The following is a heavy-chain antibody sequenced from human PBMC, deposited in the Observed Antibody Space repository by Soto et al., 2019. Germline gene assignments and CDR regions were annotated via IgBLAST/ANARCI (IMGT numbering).Heavy chain of an antibody. CDR1: GFTVSSNY. Sequence: GGSLRLSCAASGFTVSSNYMSWVRQAPGKGLEWVSVIYSGGSTYYADSVKGRFTISRDNSKNTLYLQMNSLRAEDTAVYYCARDSLGGYSYGYDYWGQGTLVTVSS. V-gene: IGHV3-53*01. CDR2: IYSGGST. J-gene: IGHJ4*02. CDR3: ARDSLGGYSYGYDY. D-gene: IGHD5-18*01.